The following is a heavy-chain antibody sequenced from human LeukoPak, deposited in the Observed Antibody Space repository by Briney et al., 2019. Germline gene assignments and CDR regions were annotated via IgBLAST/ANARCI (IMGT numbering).Heavy chain of an antibody. J-gene: IGHJ4*02. CDR2: ISAYNGNT. V-gene: IGHV1-18*01. CDR3: ARDVDTSMAYYFDC. D-gene: IGHD5-18*01. CDR1: GYTFTSYG. Sequence: ASVKVSCKASGYTFTSYGISWVRQAPGQGLEWMGWISAYNGNTNYAQRVQGRVTMTTDTSTGTDYMELRSMRSDDTAVYYCARDVDTSMAYYFDCWGQGTLVTVSS.